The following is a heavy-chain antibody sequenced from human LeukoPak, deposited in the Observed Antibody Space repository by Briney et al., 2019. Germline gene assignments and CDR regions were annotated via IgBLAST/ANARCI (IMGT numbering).Heavy chain of an antibody. V-gene: IGHV3-9*01. D-gene: IGHD6-19*01. CDR2: ISWNSGSI. Sequence: GGSLRLSCAASGFTFDDYAMHWVRQAPGKGLEWVSGISWNSGSIGYADSVKGRFTISRDNAKNSLYLQMNSLRAEDTAIYYCAKYSSGWYPDWGQGTLVTVSS. CDR1: GFTFDDYA. CDR3: AKYSSGWYPD. J-gene: IGHJ4*02.